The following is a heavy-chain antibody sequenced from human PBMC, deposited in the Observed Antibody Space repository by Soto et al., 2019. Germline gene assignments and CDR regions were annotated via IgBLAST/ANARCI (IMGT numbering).Heavy chain of an antibody. CDR1: GGSVSSGSYY. CDR2: IYYSGST. Sequence: QVQLQESGPGLVKPSETLSLTCTVSGGSVSSGSYYWSWIRQPPGKGLEWIGYIYYSGSTNYNPSLKSRVTISVATSKTQFSLRLSSVTAADTAVYYCATDSGSYLDYWGQGTLVTVSS. CDR3: ATDSGSYLDY. D-gene: IGHD3-10*01. V-gene: IGHV4-61*01. J-gene: IGHJ4*02.